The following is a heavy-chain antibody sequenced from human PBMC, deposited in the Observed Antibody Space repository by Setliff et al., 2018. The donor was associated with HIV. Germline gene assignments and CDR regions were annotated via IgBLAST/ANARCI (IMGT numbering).Heavy chain of an antibody. CDR1: GFTFSSNW. Sequence: GGSLRLSCAASGFTFSSNWMHWVRQAPGKGLVWVSRINKDGSSINYADFVKGRFTISRDNAKSIMYLQMNSLGVEDTAVYYCTRDRGYDILTGYYMDVWGQGTTVTVSS. V-gene: IGHV3-74*01. D-gene: IGHD3-9*01. CDR2: INKDGSSI. J-gene: IGHJ6*02. CDR3: TRDRGYDILTGYYMDV.